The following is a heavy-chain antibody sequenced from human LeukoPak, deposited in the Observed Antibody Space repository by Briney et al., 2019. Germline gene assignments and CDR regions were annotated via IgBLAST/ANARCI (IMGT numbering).Heavy chain of an antibody. CDR1: GFTFSDYY. Sequence: GGSLRFSCAASGFTFSDYYMSWIRQAPGKGLEWVSYISRSGSTTYYADSVKGRFTISRDNAKNSLYLQMNSLRAEDTAVYYCTTAPPGYGGNYHFDYWGQGTLVTVSS. V-gene: IGHV3-11*01. CDR2: ISRSGSTT. J-gene: IGHJ4*02. D-gene: IGHD4-23*01. CDR3: TTAPPGYGGNYHFDY.